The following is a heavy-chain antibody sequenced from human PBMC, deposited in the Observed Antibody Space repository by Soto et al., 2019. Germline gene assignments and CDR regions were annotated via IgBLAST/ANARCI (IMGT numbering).Heavy chain of an antibody. CDR3: AGFYDSSGYNAFDI. CDR1: GYSFTSYW. J-gene: IGHJ3*02. V-gene: IGHV5-51*01. D-gene: IGHD3-22*01. Sequence: GESLKISCKGSGYSFTSYWIGWVRQMPGKGLEWMGIIYPGDSDTRYSPSFQGQVTISADKSISTAYLQWSSLKASDTAMYYCAGFYDSSGYNAFDIWSQGTMVPVSS. CDR2: IYPGDSDT.